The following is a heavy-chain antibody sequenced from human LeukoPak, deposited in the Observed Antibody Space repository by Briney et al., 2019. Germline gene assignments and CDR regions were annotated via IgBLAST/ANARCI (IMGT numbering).Heavy chain of an antibody. CDR3: ARLWIQLWLVPDY. J-gene: IGHJ4*02. V-gene: IGHV3-21*01. D-gene: IGHD5-18*01. Sequence: GGSLRLSCTASGFTFSNYALSWVRQAPGKGLEWVSSISSSSSYIYYADSVKGRFTISRDNAKNSLYLQMNSLRAEDTAVYYCARLWIQLWLVPDYWGQGTLVTVSS. CDR1: GFTFSNYA. CDR2: ISSSSSYI.